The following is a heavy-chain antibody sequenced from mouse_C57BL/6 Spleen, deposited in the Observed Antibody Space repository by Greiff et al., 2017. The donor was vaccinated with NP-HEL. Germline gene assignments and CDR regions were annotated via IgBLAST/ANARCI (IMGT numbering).Heavy chain of an antibody. CDR3: ARSLVTVYYAMDY. D-gene: IGHD2-3*01. V-gene: IGHV1-7*01. Sequence: VQLQQSGAELAKPGASVKLSCKASGYTFTSYWMHWVKQRPGQGLEWIGYINPRSGYTKYNQKFKDKATLTAEKSSSTAYMQLSSLTYEDSADYYCARSLVTVYYAMDYWGQGTSVTVSS. J-gene: IGHJ4*01. CDR2: INPRSGYT. CDR1: GYTFTSYW.